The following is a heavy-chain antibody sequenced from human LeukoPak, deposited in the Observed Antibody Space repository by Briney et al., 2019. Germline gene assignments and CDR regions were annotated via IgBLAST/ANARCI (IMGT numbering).Heavy chain of an antibody. CDR3: AKDPDRSILIFDY. CDR1: GYTFTSYG. Sequence: ASVKASCKASGYTFTSYGISWVRQAPGQGLEWMGGIIPIFGTANYAQKFQGRVTITADESTSTAYMELSSLRSEDTAVYYCAKDPDRSILIFDYWGQRTLVTVSS. J-gene: IGHJ4*02. D-gene: IGHD6-6*01. V-gene: IGHV1-69*13. CDR2: IIPIFGTA.